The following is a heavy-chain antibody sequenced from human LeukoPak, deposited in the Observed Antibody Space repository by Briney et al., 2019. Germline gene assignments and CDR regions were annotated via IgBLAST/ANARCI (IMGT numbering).Heavy chain of an antibody. D-gene: IGHD3-10*01. V-gene: IGHV3-23*01. Sequence: PGGSLRLSCEASGFTFSSYAMSLVRQAPGKGLDWVSAISGSGGSTYYADSVKGRFTLSRDNSKNTLYLQMNSLRAEDTAVYYCAKHYYGSGSYDYWGQGTLVTVSS. CDR2: ISGSGGST. CDR3: AKHYYGSGSYDY. J-gene: IGHJ4*02. CDR1: GFTFSSYA.